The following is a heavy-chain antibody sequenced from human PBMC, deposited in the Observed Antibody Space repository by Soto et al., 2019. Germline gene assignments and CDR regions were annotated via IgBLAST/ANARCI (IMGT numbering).Heavy chain of an antibody. CDR3: ARNVDTDMVFGGLWEFDP. D-gene: IGHD5-18*01. CDR2: ISAYNGNT. V-gene: IGHV1-18*01. Sequence: ASVKVSCKASGYTFTSYGISWVRQAPGQGLEWMGWISAYNGNTNYAQKLQGRVTMTTDTSTSTAYMELRSLRSDDTAVYYCARNVDTDMVFGGLWEFDPWGQGTLFTVSS. CDR1: GYTFTSYG. J-gene: IGHJ5*02.